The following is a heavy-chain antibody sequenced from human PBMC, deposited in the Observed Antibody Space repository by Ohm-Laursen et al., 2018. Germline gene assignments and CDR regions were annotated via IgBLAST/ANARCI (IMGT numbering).Heavy chain of an antibody. CDR1: GFTFSDYY. CDR3: ARSHRWLRSYYYYYYGMDV. D-gene: IGHD5-12*01. J-gene: IGHJ6*02. CDR2: ISGGGSPL. Sequence: GSLRLSCAASGFTFSDYYMSWIRQAPGKGLEWVSYISGGGSPLNYADSVKGRFTISRDNAKISLYLQMDSLRVEDTAVYYCARSHRWLRSYYYYYYGMDVWGQGTTVTVSS. V-gene: IGHV3-11*01.